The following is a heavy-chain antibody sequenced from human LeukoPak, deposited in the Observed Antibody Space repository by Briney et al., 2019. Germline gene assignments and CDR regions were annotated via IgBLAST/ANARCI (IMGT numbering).Heavy chain of an antibody. CDR3: ARERPPGDSSNWFLEGYFDI. Sequence: SVKVSCKASGGTFSSYAITWVRQAPGQGLEWMGRIIPIFGTANYAQKFQGRVTITTDESTSTAYMEPSTLRSDDTAVYYCARERPPGDSSNWFLEGYFDIWGQGTLVTVSS. D-gene: IGHD6-13*01. J-gene: IGHJ4*02. CDR2: IIPIFGTA. CDR1: GGTFSSYA. V-gene: IGHV1-69*05.